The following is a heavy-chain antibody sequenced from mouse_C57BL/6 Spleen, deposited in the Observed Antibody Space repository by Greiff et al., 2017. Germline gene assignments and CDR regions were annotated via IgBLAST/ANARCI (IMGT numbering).Heavy chain of an antibody. CDR2: ILPGSGST. CDR3: AREGGSTMVTTEFAY. J-gene: IGHJ3*01. CDR1: GYTFTGYW. Sequence: VKLMESGAELMKPGASVKLSCKATGYTFTGYWIEWVKQRPGHGLEWIGEILPGSGSTNYNEKFKGKATFTADTSSNTAYMQLSSLTTEDSAIYYCAREGGSTMVTTEFAYWGQGTLVTVSA. D-gene: IGHD2-2*01. V-gene: IGHV1-9*01.